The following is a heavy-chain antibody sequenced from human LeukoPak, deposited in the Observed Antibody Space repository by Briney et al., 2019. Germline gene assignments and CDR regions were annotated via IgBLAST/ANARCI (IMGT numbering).Heavy chain of an antibody. CDR1: GYSISSGYY. D-gene: IGHD2-15*01. CDR2: IYHSGST. J-gene: IGHJ3*02. CDR3: AKGYSGSDAFDI. V-gene: IGHV4-38-2*01. Sequence: PSETLSLTCAVSGYSISSGYYWGWIRLPPGKGLEWIGSIYHSGSTYYNPSLKSRVTISVDTSKNQFSLKLSSVTAADTAVYYCAKGYSGSDAFDIWGQGTMVTVSS.